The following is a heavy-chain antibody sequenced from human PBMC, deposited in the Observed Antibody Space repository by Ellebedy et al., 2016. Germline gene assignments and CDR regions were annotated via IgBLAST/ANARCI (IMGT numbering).Heavy chain of an antibody. Sequence: ASVKVSCKASGYTFSAYTIHWVRRAPGQRLEWMGWIHDGPQVTKYAQKLQDRITITSDTSARTVYMELDSLTSEDTAMYFCVRDDYVTHTNDYWGQGTLVTVTS. CDR3: VRDDYVTHTNDY. CDR1: GYTFSAYT. CDR2: IHDGPQVT. J-gene: IGHJ4*02. V-gene: IGHV1-3*01. D-gene: IGHD3-16*01.